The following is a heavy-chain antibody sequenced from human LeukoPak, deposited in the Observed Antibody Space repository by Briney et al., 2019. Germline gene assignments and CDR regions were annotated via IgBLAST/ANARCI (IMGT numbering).Heavy chain of an antibody. CDR3: ARAASSWSFDY. CDR2: IFYSGNI. D-gene: IGHD6-13*01. CDR1: GVSIRSHY. J-gene: IGHJ4*02. Sequence: SETLSLTCTVSGVSIRSHYWTWIRQPPGKGLEWIGYIFYSGNIDYSPSLKSRVTISVDTSNNQLSLKLTSVTAADTAVYYCARAASSWSFDYWGQGTLVTVSS. V-gene: IGHV4-59*11.